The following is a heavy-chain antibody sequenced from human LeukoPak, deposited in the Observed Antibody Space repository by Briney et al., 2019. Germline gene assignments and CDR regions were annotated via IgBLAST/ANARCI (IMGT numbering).Heavy chain of an antibody. CDR3: AKDYADTAMVVPPDY. V-gene: IGHV3-33*06. D-gene: IGHD5-18*01. Sequence: GGSLRLSCAASGFIFSSYGMQWVRQAPGKGMEWVAVIWYDGSNKYYADSVKGRFTISRDSSKNTLYLQMNSLRAEDTAVYYCAKDYADTAMVVPPDYWGQGTLVTVSS. J-gene: IGHJ4*02. CDR2: IWYDGSNK. CDR1: GFIFSSYG.